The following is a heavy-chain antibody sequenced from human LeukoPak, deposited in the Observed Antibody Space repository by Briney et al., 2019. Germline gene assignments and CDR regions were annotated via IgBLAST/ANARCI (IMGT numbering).Heavy chain of an antibody. CDR3: ARVFGDYYDSSGYYYYYYGMDV. CDR2: IYYSGST. V-gene: IGHV4-39*01. Sequence: PSETLSLTCTVSGGSISSSSYYWGWIRQPPGKGLEWIGSIYYSGSTYYNPSLKSRVTISVDTSKNQFSLKLSSVTAADTAVYYCARVFGDYYDSSGYYYYYYGMDVWGQGTTVTVSS. CDR1: GGSISSSSYY. D-gene: IGHD3-22*01. J-gene: IGHJ6*02.